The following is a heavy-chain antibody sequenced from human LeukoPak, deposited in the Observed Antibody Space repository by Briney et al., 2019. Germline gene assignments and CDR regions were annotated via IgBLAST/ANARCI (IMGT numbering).Heavy chain of an antibody. J-gene: IGHJ4*02. CDR3: ARDSSGWYGQFDY. CDR2: ISYDGSNK. V-gene: IGHV3-30-3*01. Sequence: GRSLRLSCAASGFTFSSYAMHWVRQAPSKGLEWVAVISYDGSNKYYADSVKGRFTISRDNSKNTLYLQMNSLRAEDTAVYYCARDSSGWYGQFDYWGQGTLVTVSS. CDR1: GFTFSSYA. D-gene: IGHD6-19*01.